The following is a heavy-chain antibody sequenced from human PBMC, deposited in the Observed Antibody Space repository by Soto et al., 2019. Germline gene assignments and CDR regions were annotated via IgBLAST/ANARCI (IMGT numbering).Heavy chain of an antibody. D-gene: IGHD6-13*01. J-gene: IGHJ4*02. V-gene: IGHV3-11*05. CDR2: ISSSSSYT. CDR3: ARDLVAGTFDY. Sequence: QVQLVESGGGLVKPGGSLRLSCAASGFTFSDNYMRRIRQAPEKGLEWVSYISSSSSYTNYADSVKGRFTISRDNAKNSLSLQMNSLRAEDTAVYYCARDLVAGTFDYWGQGTLVTVSS. CDR1: GFTFSDNY.